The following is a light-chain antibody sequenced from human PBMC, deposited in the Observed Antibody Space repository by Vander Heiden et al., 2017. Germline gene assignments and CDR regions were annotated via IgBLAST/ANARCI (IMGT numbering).Light chain of an antibody. Sequence: DIQMTHSPSSLSASVGDRVTISCRTSQNIDMYLNWYQQNPGKAAKLLIYSASSLQSGVPSRFSGSGSGTDFTLTISSLQPEDFATYYCQQSYTIPRTFGQGTQVEI. CDR1: QNIDMY. CDR2: SAS. J-gene: IGKJ1*01. V-gene: IGKV1-39*01. CDR3: QQSYTIPRT.